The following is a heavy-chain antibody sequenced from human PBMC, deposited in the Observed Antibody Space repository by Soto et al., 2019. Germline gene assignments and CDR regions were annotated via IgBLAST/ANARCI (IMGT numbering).Heavy chain of an antibody. CDR2: ISGSGGST. Sequence: GVSLSLSCAASGFTFSSYAMSWVRQAPGKGLEWVSAISGSGGSTYYADSVKGRFTISRDNSKNTLYLQMNSLRAEDTAVYYCAKDDSSESSEASDLYYFDDWGQGTLVTLSS. J-gene: IGHJ4*02. D-gene: IGHD3-10*01. V-gene: IGHV3-23*01. CDR1: GFTFSSYA. CDR3: AKDDSSESSEASDLYYFDD.